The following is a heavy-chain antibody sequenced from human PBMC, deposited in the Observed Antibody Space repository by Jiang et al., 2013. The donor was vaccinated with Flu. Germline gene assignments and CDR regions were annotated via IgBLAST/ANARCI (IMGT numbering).Heavy chain of an antibody. V-gene: IGHV1-2*04. J-gene: IGHJ5*02. CDR1: GYTFTGYY. CDR3: TRGAPVSSTGWYRRWFDP. D-gene: IGHD6-19*01. Sequence: GAEVKKPGASVKVSCKASGYTFTGYYLHWVRQAPGQGLEWVGWIDPKSGGTKYAQKFQGWVTMTRDTAISTAYMELSRLKSDDTALYYCTRGAPVSSTGWYRRWFDPWGQGTLVTVSS. CDR2: IDPKSGGT.